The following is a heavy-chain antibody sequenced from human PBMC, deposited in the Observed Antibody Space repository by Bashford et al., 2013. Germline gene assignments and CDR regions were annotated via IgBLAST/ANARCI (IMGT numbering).Heavy chain of an antibody. Sequence: SETLSLTCTVSGGSISSTSYYWSWIRQPAGKGLEWIGRIFPSGSTDYNPSLKSRVAMSVDTSKNQFSLRLSSVTAADTAVYYCAREMGLRVFSFWGQGSLVTVSS. D-gene: IGHD5/OR15-5a*01. CDR3: AREMGLRVFSF. CDR1: GGSISSTSYY. J-gene: IGHJ4*02. V-gene: IGHV4-61*02. CDR2: IFPSGST.